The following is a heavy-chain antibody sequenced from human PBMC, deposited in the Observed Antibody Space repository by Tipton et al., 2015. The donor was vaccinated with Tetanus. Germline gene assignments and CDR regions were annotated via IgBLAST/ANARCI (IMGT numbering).Heavy chain of an antibody. D-gene: IGHD6-19*01. V-gene: IGHV4-31*03. J-gene: IGHJ4*02. CDR1: GGSISSGGYY. CDR2: IYYRGTT. CDR3: ARERVNLAVAAGFDY. Sequence: TLSLTCTVSGGSISSGGYYWSWIRQHPGKGLEWLGYIYYRGTTSYNPSLKSRVTISVDTSKNQFSLKLSSVTAADTAVDYCARERVNLAVAAGFDYWGQGTLVTVSS.